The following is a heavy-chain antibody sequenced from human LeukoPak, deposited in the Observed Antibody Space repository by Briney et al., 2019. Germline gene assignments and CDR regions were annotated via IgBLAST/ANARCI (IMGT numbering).Heavy chain of an antibody. Sequence: ASVKVSCKASGYTFTSYYMHWVRQAPGQGLEWMGIINPSGGSTSYAQKFQGRVTMTGDMSTSTVYMELSSLRSEDTAVYYCARDFLRGGSYYFDYRGQGTLVTVSS. CDR3: ARDFLRGGSYYFDY. V-gene: IGHV1-46*01. J-gene: IGHJ4*02. D-gene: IGHD1-26*01. CDR2: INPSGGST. CDR1: GYTFTSYY.